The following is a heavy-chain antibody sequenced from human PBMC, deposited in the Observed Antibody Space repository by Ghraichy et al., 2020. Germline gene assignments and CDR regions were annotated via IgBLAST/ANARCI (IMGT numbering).Heavy chain of an antibody. D-gene: IGHD1-14*01. Sequence: SVKVSCKASGGTFSSYAISWVRQAPGQGLEWMGGIIPIFGTANYAQKFQGRVTITADESTSTAYMELSSLRSEDTAVYYCARGPLAGNRPYYFDYWGQGTLVTVSS. CDR1: GGTFSSYA. V-gene: IGHV1-69*13. CDR2: IIPIFGTA. J-gene: IGHJ4*02. CDR3: ARGPLAGNRPYYFDY.